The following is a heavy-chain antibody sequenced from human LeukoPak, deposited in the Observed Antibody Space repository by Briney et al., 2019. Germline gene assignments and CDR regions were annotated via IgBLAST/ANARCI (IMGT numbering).Heavy chain of an antibody. J-gene: IGHJ4*02. CDR3: ARVGYYDSSGYYSPQKAFDY. CDR2: MNPNSGNT. CDR1: GYTFTSYD. Sequence: ASVEVSCKASGYTFTSYDINWVRQATGQGLEWMGRMNPNSGNTGYAQKFQGRVTMTRNTSISTAYMELSSLRSEDTAVYYCARVGYYDSSGYYSPQKAFDYWGQGTLVTVSS. D-gene: IGHD3-22*01. V-gene: IGHV1-8*01.